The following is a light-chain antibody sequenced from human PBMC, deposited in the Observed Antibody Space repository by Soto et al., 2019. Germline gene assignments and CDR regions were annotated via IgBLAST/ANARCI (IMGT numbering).Light chain of an antibody. CDR1: QSISSW. CDR2: KAS. Sequence: DIQMTQSPSTVSASVGDRVTITCRASQSISSWLVWYQQKPGKAPKLLIYKASSLESGVPSRFSGSGSGTEFTLTISSLQPDDFATYYCQQYNSYPWTFGQGTKVEIK. J-gene: IGKJ1*01. CDR3: QQYNSYPWT. V-gene: IGKV1-5*03.